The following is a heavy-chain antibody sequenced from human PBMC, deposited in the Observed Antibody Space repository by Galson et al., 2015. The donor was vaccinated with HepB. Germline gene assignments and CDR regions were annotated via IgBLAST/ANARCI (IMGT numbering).Heavy chain of an antibody. CDR2: INTNTGNP. J-gene: IGHJ4*02. D-gene: IGHD6-13*01. CDR3: ARRVAAAGTVLDY. Sequence: QSGAEVKKPGESLRISCKASGYTFTSYAMNWVRQAPGQGLEWMGWINTNTGNPTYAQGFTGRFVFSLDTSVSTAYLQISSLKASDTAMYYCARRVAAAGTVLDYWGQGTLVTVSS. V-gene: IGHV7-4-1*02. CDR1: GYTFTSYA.